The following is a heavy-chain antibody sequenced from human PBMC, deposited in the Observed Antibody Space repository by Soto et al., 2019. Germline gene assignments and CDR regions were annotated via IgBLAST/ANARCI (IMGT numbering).Heavy chain of an antibody. V-gene: IGHV4-34*01. CDR3: ARGQKRNSSGYQLHLGEFDY. D-gene: IGHD3-22*01. Sequence: SETLSLTCAVYGGSFSGYYWSWIRQPPGKGLEWIGEINHSGSTNYNPSLKSRVTISVDTSKNQFSLKLSSVTAADTAVYYCARGQKRNSSGYQLHLGEFDYWGQGTLVTVSS. J-gene: IGHJ4*02. CDR2: INHSGST. CDR1: GGSFSGYY.